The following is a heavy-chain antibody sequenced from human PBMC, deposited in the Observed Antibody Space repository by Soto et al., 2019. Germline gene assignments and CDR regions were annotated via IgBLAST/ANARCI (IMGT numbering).Heavy chain of an antibody. CDR2: ISYDGSNK. Sequence: QVQLVESGGGVVQPGRSLRLSCAASGFTFSSYGMHWVRQAPGKGLEWVAVISYDGSNKYYADSVKGRFTISRDNSKNTLYLQMNSLRAEDTAVYYCAKESGLRSYGDAEYFQHWGQGTLVTVSS. D-gene: IGHD4-17*01. CDR1: GFTFSSYG. V-gene: IGHV3-30*18. CDR3: AKESGLRSYGDAEYFQH. J-gene: IGHJ1*01.